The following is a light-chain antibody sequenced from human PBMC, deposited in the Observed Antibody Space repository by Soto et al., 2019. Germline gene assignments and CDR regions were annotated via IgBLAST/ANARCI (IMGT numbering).Light chain of an antibody. CDR1: RSNLGSNT. CDR3: AAWDDSLNGQV. J-gene: IGLJ3*02. Sequence: QSVLTQPPSASGTPGQRVTISCSGSRSNLGSNTVNWYQQLPGTAPKLLIYSNNQRPSGVPDRFSGSKSGTSASLAISGLQSEDEGDYYCAAWDDSLNGQVFGGGTKLTVL. V-gene: IGLV1-44*01. CDR2: SNN.